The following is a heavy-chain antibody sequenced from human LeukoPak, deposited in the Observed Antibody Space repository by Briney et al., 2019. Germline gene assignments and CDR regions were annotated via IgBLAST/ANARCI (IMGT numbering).Heavy chain of an antibody. V-gene: IGHV3-23*01. CDR2: ISGSGGST. CDR1: GFTFSSYA. CDR3: AKGVLVPAAMTGPDAFDI. D-gene: IGHD2-2*01. Sequence: GGSLRLSCAASGFTFSSYAVSWVRQAPGKGLEWVSAISGSGGSTYYADSVKGRFTISRDNSKNTLYLQMNSLRAEDTAVYYCAKGVLVPAAMTGPDAFDIWGQGTMVTVSS. J-gene: IGHJ3*02.